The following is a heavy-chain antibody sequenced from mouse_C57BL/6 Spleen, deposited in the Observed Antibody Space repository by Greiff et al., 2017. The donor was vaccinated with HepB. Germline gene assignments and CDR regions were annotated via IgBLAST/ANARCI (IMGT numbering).Heavy chain of an antibody. J-gene: IGHJ3*01. Sequence: QVQLQQSGAELVKPGASVKLSCKASGYTFTEYTIHWVKQRSGQGLEWIGWFYPGSGSIKYNEKFKDKATLTADKSSSTVYMELSRLTSEDSAVYFCARHGKGGYGNYGGAWFAYWGQGTLVTVSA. D-gene: IGHD2-1*01. V-gene: IGHV1-62-2*01. CDR2: FYPGSGSI. CDR3: ARHGKGGYGNYGGAWFAY. CDR1: GYTFTEYT.